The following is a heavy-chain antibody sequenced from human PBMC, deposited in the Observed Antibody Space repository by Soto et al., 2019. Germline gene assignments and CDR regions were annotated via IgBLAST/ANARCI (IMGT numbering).Heavy chain of an antibody. V-gene: IGHV6-1*01. Sequence: QVQLQQSGPGLVTPSQTLALTCAISGDSVSSYTAGWNWIRQSPSRGLEWLGRTYYRSKWYNEYAVSVRSRITVNPDTSKNQFSLKLNSVTPEDTAVYYCVRGRNYAFDYWGQGTLVTVSS. J-gene: IGHJ4*02. CDR3: VRGRNYAFDY. D-gene: IGHD3-16*01. CDR2: TYYRSKWYN. CDR1: GDSVSSYTAG.